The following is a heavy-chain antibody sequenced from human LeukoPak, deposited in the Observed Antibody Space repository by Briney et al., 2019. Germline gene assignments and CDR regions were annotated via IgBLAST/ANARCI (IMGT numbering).Heavy chain of an antibody. CDR1: GFTINNYA. Sequence: TGGSLRLSCAVSGFTINNYAMSWVRQAPGKGLEWVSATSASGASTYYADSVKGRFTISRDISKNTLYLRMNSLRDEDTALYYCAKAGAYSSSSYDYWGQGALVTVSS. V-gene: IGHV3-23*01. CDR3: AKAGAYSSSSYDY. D-gene: IGHD6-6*01. J-gene: IGHJ4*02. CDR2: TSASGAST.